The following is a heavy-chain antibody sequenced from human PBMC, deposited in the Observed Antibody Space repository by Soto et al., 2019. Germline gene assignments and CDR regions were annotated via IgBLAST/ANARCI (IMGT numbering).Heavy chain of an antibody. J-gene: IGHJ4*02. CDR1: GFSLNTGGEG. V-gene: IGHV2-5*02. CDR2: IYWDDNK. D-gene: IGHD5-12*01. Sequence: QITLKESGPTLVKPTQTLTLTCTFSGFSLNTGGEGVGWIRQPPGKALEWLALIYWDDNKRYSPSLKNRLTITQDNSKTQVVLTMTNMDPVDTATYYCAHRRISWLHFVGGYDYWGQGALVTVSS. CDR3: AHRRISWLHFVGGYDY.